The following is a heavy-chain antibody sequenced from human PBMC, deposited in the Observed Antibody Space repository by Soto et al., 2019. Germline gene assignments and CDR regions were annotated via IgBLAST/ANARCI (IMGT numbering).Heavy chain of an antibody. V-gene: IGHV3-23*01. Sequence: GSLRLSCAASGFTFSSYAMSWVRQAPGKGLEWVSAISGSGGSTYYADSVKGRFTISRDNSKNTLYLQMNSLRAEDTAVYYCAKQLGYCSGGSCYPYFDYLGQGTLVTVSS. J-gene: IGHJ4*02. CDR2: ISGSGGST. CDR1: GFTFSSYA. CDR3: AKQLGYCSGGSCYPYFDY. D-gene: IGHD2-15*01.